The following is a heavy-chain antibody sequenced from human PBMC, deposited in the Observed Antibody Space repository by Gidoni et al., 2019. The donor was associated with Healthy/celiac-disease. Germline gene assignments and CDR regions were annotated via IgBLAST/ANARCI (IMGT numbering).Heavy chain of an antibody. CDR1: GYTFTGYD. CDR2: INPNSGGT. CDR3: ARSPYYYGSGSYHFDY. J-gene: IGHJ4*02. V-gene: IGHV1-2*02. D-gene: IGHD3-10*01. Sequence: QVQLVQSGAEVKKPGASVKVSCKASGYTFTGYDMHWVRQAPGQGLEWMGWINPNSGGTNYAQKFQGRVTMTRDTSISTAYMELSRLRSDDTAVYYCARSPYYYGSGSYHFDYWGQGTLVTVSS.